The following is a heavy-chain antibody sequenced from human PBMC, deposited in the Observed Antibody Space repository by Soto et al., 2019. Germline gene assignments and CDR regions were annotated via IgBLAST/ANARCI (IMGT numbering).Heavy chain of an antibody. CDR3: ARAEQLVRMGYYYGMDV. V-gene: IGHV1-24*01. CDR2: FDPEDGET. CDR1: GYTLTELS. D-gene: IGHD6-6*01. Sequence: GASVKVSCKVSGYTLTELSMHWVRQAPGKGLEWMGGFDPEDGETIYAQKFQGRVTMTEDTSTDTAYMELSRLRSDDTAVYYCARAEQLVRMGYYYGMDVWGQGTTVTVSS. J-gene: IGHJ6*02.